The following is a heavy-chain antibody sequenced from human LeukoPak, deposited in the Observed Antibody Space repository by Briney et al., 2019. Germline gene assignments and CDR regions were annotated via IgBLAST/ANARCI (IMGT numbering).Heavy chain of an antibody. CDR3: ARRDSSGWKSYCYYGMDV. V-gene: IGHV1-8*01. D-gene: IGHD6-19*01. J-gene: IGHJ6*02. CDR2: MNPNSGNT. CDR1: GYTFTSYD. Sequence: ASVKVSCKASGYTFTSYDINWVRQATGQGLEWMGWMNPNSGNTGYAQKFQGRVTMTRNTSISTAYMELSSLRSEDTAVYYCARRDSSGWKSYCYYGMDVWGQGTTVTVSS.